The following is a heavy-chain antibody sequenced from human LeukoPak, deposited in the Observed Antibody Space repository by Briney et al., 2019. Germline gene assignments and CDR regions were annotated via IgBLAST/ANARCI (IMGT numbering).Heavy chain of an antibody. CDR3: ARGSAYCGGDCYPKRRDNWFDP. D-gene: IGHD2-21*02. Sequence: GESLKISCKGSGYSFTSYWIGWVRQMPGKGLEWMGIIYPGDSDARYSPSFQGQVTISADKSISTAYLQWSSLKASDTAMYYCARGSAYCGGDCYPKRRDNWFDPWGQGTLVTVSS. J-gene: IGHJ5*02. CDR1: GYSFTSYW. V-gene: IGHV5-51*01. CDR2: IYPGDSDA.